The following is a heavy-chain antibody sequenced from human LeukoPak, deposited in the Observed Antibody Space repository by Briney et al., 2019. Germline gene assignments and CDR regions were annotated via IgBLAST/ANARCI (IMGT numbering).Heavy chain of an antibody. V-gene: IGHV3-48*01. CDR2: ISSSSSTI. CDR1: GFTFSSYS. CDR3: AKVVPTQNPGF. J-gene: IGHJ4*02. Sequence: GGSLRLSCVASGFTFSSYSMNWVRQAPGKGLEWVSYISSSSSTIYYADSVKGRFTISRDNSKNTLYLQMNSLRAEDTAVYYCAKVVPTQNPGFWGQGTLVTVSS.